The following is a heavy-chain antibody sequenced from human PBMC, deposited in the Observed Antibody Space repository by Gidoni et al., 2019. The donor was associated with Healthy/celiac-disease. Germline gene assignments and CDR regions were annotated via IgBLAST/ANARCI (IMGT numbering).Heavy chain of an antibody. D-gene: IGHD2-15*01. CDR2: ISSSSSYI. CDR1: GFTFSSYS. V-gene: IGHV3-21*01. J-gene: IGHJ4*02. Sequence: EVQLVESGGGLVKPGGSLRLSCAASGFTFSSYSMNWVRQAPGKGLEWVSSISSSSSYIYYANSVKGRFTISRDNAKNSLYLQMNSLRAEDTAVYYCASYCSGGSCYSRSDYWGQGTLVTVSS. CDR3: ASYCSGGSCYSRSDY.